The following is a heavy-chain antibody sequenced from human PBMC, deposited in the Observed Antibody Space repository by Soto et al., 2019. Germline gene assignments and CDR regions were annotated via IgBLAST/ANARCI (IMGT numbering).Heavy chain of an antibody. CDR1: GLTVINTY. Sequence: GESLRLSGAGSGLTVINTYMRWVRQPPGKGLECVSVIYTAGGTNYADSVKGRFIISRDNSKNTLYLQMNSLRAEDTAVYYCARALPVAKGGFDPWGQGTLVTVSS. CDR2: IYTAGGT. D-gene: IGHD2-2*01. V-gene: IGHV3-53*01. J-gene: IGHJ5*02. CDR3: ARALPVAKGGFDP.